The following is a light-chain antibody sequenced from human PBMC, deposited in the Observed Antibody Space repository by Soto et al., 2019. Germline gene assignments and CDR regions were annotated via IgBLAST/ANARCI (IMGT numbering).Light chain of an antibody. CDR1: NIRSKS. Sequence: SYELTQPPSVSVAPGQTARITCGGNNIRSKSVHWYQQKSGQAPVLVVDDDSGRPSGIPERFSGSNSGNTATLTISRVEAGDEADYYCQVWDSSSDHVVFGGGTKPTVL. CDR3: QVWDSSSDHVV. J-gene: IGLJ2*01. CDR2: DDS. V-gene: IGLV3-21*02.